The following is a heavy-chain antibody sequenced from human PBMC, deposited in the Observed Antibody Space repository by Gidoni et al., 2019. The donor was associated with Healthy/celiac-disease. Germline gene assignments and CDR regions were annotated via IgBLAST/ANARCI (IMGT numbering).Heavy chain of an antibody. CDR2: INPSGSST. V-gene: IGHV1-46*01. D-gene: IGHD6-13*01. Sequence: QVQLVQSGAEVKKPGASVKVSCKASGYTFTSYYMHWVRQAPGQGLEWMGIINPSGSSTSYAQKFQSRVTMTRDTSTSTVYMELRSLRSEDTAVYYCAREIAAAGMKKYYFDYWGQGTLVTVSS. CDR3: AREIAAAGMKKYYFDY. CDR1: GYTFTSYY. J-gene: IGHJ4*02.